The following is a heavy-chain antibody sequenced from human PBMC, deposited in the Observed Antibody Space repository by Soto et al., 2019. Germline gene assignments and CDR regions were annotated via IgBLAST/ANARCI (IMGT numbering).Heavy chain of an antibody. CDR3: ARSSGFLLFDY. V-gene: IGHV1-3*01. CDR2: INAGNGNT. CDR1: GYTFTSYA. J-gene: IGHJ4*02. D-gene: IGHD6-19*01. Sequence: GASVKISCKASGYTFTSYAMHWVRQAPGQRLEWMGWINAGNGNTKYSQKFQGRVTITRDTSASTAYMELSSLRSEDTAVYYCARSSGFLLFDYWGQGTLVTVSS.